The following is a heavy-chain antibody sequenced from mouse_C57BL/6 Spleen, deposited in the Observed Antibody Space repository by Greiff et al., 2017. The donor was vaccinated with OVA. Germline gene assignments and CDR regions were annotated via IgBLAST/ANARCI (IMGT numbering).Heavy chain of an antibody. D-gene: IGHD2-4*01. V-gene: IGHV10-1*01. CDR2: IRSKSNNYAT. J-gene: IGHJ4*01. Sequence: EVQLVESGGGLVQPKGSLKLSCAASGFSFNTYAMNWVRQAPGKGLEWVARIRSKSNNYATYYADSVKDRFTISRDDSESMLYLQMNNLKTEDTAMYYCVRDYDYDFYAMDYWGQGTSVTVSS. CDR1: GFSFNTYA. CDR3: VRDYDYDFYAMDY.